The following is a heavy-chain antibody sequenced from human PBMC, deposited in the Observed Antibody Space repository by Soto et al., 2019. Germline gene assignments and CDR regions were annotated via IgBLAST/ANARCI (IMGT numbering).Heavy chain of an antibody. D-gene: IGHD3-3*01. Sequence: GASVKVSCKASGYTFTSYDINWVRQATGQGLEWMGWMNPNSGNTGYAQKFQGRVTMTRNTSISTAYMELSSLRSEDTAVYYCARGERWRFWGWFDYYYYRDVGGKGTTVTVSS. CDR2: MNPNSGNT. V-gene: IGHV1-8*01. CDR3: ARGERWRFWGWFDYYYYRDV. CDR1: GYTFTSYD. J-gene: IGHJ6*03.